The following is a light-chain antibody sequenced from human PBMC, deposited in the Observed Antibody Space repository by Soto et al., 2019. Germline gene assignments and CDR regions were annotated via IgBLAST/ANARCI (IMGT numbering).Light chain of an antibody. J-gene: IGLJ3*02. Sequence: QSALTQPASVSGSAGQSITISCSGTMRDVGAYNLVSWYQQHPGTAPKLIIYEVRNRPSGISSRFSGSRSGNTASLTISGLHCEDEGYYYCTAYTARGTLVFGGGTKVTVL. V-gene: IGLV2-14*01. CDR1: MRDVGAYNL. CDR3: TAYTARGTLV. CDR2: EVR.